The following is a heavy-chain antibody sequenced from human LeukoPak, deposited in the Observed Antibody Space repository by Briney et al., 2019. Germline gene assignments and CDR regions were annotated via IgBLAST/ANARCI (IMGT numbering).Heavy chain of an antibody. D-gene: IGHD6-13*01. Sequence: GGSLRLSCAISGFTSTTAWMTWVRQAPGKGLEWVADTRQDGSDKYYVDSVKGRFIISRDNAKKSVSLHMNNLRVEDTAVYYCVVYKYILSWSAFDFWGRGTMVTVSS. CDR3: VVYKYILSWSAFDF. CDR1: GFTSTTAW. CDR2: TRQDGSDK. J-gene: IGHJ3*01. V-gene: IGHV3-7*01.